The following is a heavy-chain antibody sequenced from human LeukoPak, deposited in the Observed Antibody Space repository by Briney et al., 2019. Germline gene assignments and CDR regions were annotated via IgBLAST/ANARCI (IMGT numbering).Heavy chain of an antibody. Sequence: PGGSLRLSCSASGFTFNSYAMHWVRQAPGKGLEWIGAIYHSGSTNYNPSLQSRVTISVDQSKNQFSLKLTSVTAADTAVYYCARDRRGELFYPYYFDYWGQGNLVTVSS. CDR1: GFTFNSYA. J-gene: IGHJ4*02. D-gene: IGHD3-10*01. V-gene: IGHV4-4*02. CDR3: ARDRRGELFYPYYFDY. CDR2: IYHSGST.